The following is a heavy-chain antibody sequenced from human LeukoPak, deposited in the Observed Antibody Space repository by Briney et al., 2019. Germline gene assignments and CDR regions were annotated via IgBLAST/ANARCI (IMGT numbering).Heavy chain of an antibody. D-gene: IGHD4-17*01. V-gene: IGHV1-18*01. CDR3: ARDRPDYGDYNDAFDI. CDR1: GYTFTSYG. Sequence: ASVKVSCKASGYTFTSYGISWVRQAPGQGLEWMGWISAYNGNTNYAQKLQGRVTMTTDTSTSTAYMELRSLRSDDTAVYYRARDRPDYGDYNDAFDIWGQGTMVTVSS. CDR2: ISAYNGNT. J-gene: IGHJ3*02.